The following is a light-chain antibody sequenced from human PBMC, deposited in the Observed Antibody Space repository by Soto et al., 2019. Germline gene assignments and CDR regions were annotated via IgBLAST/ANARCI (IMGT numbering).Light chain of an antibody. CDR1: QSVSSY. V-gene: IGKV3-11*01. J-gene: IGKJ4*01. CDR3: QQRRDWPLT. CDR2: DAS. Sequence: EMVLTQSPATLSLSPGERATLSCRASQSVSSYLAWYQQKPGQAPRLLISDASNRATGIPARFSGSGSGTDFTPTVSSLEPEDFAVYYCQQRRDWPLTFGGGTKVEI.